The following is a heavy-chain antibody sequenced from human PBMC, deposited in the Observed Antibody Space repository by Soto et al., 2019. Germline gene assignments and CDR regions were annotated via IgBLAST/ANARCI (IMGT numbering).Heavy chain of an antibody. CDR3: EYYSTNSNSGGDDYSHDGLVA. CDR1: GFRFTGYG. CDR2: IIPKSTAK. J-gene: IGHJ6*01. V-gene: IGHV1-2*02. D-gene: IGHD3-10*01. Sequence: ASGQFSCTVTGFRFTGYGLHWVRQAPGQGLQWIDRIIPKSTAKEYEKKFQSRDTITREMSTNTAYLEMSGLKSDNTADDTAEYYSTNSNSGGDDYSHDGLVAWRQGTTVTVSS.